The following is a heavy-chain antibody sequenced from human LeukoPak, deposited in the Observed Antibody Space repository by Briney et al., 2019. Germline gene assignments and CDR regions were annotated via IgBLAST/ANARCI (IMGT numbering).Heavy chain of an antibody. CDR2: VSPYNGNT. V-gene: IGHV1-18*01. CDR3: AREWGHYYDA. D-gene: IGHD3-22*01. Sequence: SVKVSCTASGYSFTTYGITWVRQAPGQGLEWMGWVSPYNGNTNYAQHLQGRVTMTTDTSTTTAYMELRSLRSDDTAIYYCAREWGHYYDAWGQGTMVTVSS. J-gene: IGHJ3*01. CDR1: GYSFTTYG.